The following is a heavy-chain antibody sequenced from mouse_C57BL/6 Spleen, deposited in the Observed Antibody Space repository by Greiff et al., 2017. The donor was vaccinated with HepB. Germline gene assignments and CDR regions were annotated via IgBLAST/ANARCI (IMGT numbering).Heavy chain of an antibody. CDR1: GFTFSDYG. Sequence: EVMLVESGGGLVKPGGSLKLSCAASGFTFSDYGMHWVRQAPEKGLEWVAYISSGSSTIYYADTVKGRFTISRDNAKNTLFLQMTSLRSEDTAMYYCARNPYYYGSSWFAYWGQGTLVTVSA. CDR3: ARNPYYYGSSWFAY. CDR2: ISSGSSTI. V-gene: IGHV5-17*01. J-gene: IGHJ3*01. D-gene: IGHD1-1*01.